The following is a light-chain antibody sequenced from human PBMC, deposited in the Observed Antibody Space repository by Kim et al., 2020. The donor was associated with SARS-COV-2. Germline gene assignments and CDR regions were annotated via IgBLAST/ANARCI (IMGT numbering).Light chain of an antibody. CDR3: QLWDSGSDHVI. J-gene: IGLJ2*01. CDR1: TIGGRT. Sequence: APGKAATIICGGDTIGGRTVHWYQQRPGQAPVVVIYDNTDRPSGIPERFSGANAGNTATLTISRAEAGDEADYYCQLWDSGSDHVIFGGGTQLTVL. V-gene: IGLV3-21*03. CDR2: DNT.